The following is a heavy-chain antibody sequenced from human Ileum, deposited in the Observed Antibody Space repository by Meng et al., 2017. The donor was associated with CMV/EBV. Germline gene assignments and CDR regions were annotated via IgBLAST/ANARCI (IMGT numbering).Heavy chain of an antibody. V-gene: IGHV3-33*07. CDR2: ISHDGGEK. D-gene: IGHD6-25*01. J-gene: IGHJ4*02. CDR3: ATGAGTQAAALGVLDV. CDR1: ITIQSQG. Sequence: ITIQSQGLYWVRKAADKGLEWVASISHDGGEKFYADSVKGRFTISRDNSRNAQYLELSNLRDDDTALYFCATGAGTQAAALGVLDVWGRGTLVTVSS.